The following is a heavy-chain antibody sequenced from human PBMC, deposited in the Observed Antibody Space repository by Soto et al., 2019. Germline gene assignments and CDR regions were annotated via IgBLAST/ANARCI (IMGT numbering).Heavy chain of an antibody. Sequence: EVQLLESGGGLVQPGGSLRLSCAASGFTFSSYAMSWVRQAPGKGLEWVSAISGSGGSTYYADSVKGRFTISRDNSKNTMYLQINSLRAEDTAVYYCAGTYYDILTGYSPAYHFDYWGQGTLVTVSS. CDR3: AGTYYDILTGYSPAYHFDY. V-gene: IGHV3-23*01. CDR1: GFTFSSYA. D-gene: IGHD3-9*01. CDR2: ISGSGGST. J-gene: IGHJ4*02.